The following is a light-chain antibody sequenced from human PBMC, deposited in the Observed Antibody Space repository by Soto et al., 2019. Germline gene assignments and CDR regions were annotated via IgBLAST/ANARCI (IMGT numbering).Light chain of an antibody. CDR1: SSDVGGYDY. V-gene: IGLV2-11*01. Sequence: QSVLTQPRSVSGSPGQSVTISCSGTSSDVGGYDYVSWYQQHPGKAPKLMVYGVTKRPSGVPDRFSGSKSGNTASLTISGLQAEDEADYYCCSYAGSYTWLFGGGTKVTVL. J-gene: IGLJ3*02. CDR3: CSYAGSYTWL. CDR2: GVT.